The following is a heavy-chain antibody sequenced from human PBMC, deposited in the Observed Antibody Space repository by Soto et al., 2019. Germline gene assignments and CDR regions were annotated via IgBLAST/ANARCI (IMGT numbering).Heavy chain of an antibody. Sequence: GGSLRLSCAASGFTFSSYAMSWVRQAPGKGLEWVSAISGSGGSTYYADSVKGRFTISRDNSKNTLYLQMNSLRAEDTAVYYCAKVPRGEYQLLVNWSDPWGQGTLVTVSS. CDR3: AKVPRGEYQLLVNWSDP. J-gene: IGHJ5*02. D-gene: IGHD2-2*01. V-gene: IGHV3-23*01. CDR1: GFTFSSYA. CDR2: ISGSGGST.